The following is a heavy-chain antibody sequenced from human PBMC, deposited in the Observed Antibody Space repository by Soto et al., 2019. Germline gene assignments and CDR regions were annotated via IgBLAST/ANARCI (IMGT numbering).Heavy chain of an antibody. V-gene: IGHV3-7*04. CDR2: IKQDGSEN. J-gene: IGHJ4*02. Sequence: EVQLVESGGGLVQPGGSLRLSCADSGLTFRAYWMSWVRQAPGKGLEWVANIKQDGSENYYLDSVKGRFTISRDNAKNSLYRQMNSLRAEDTAVDYCARGAGHFDYWGQGTLVTVSS. CDR1: GLTFRAYW. CDR3: ARGAGHFDY.